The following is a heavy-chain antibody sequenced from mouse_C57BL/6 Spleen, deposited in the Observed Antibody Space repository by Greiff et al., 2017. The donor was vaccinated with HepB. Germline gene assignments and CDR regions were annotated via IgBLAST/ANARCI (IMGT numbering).Heavy chain of an antibody. D-gene: IGHD2-3*01. Sequence: EVKLQQSGPELVKPGASVKISCKASGYTFTDYYMNWVKQSHGKSLEWIGDINPNNGGTSYNQKFKGKATLTVDKSSSTAYMELRSLTSEDSAVYYCARLNGYYLFAYWGQGTLVTVSA. CDR1: GYTFTDYY. CDR3: ARLNGYYLFAY. CDR2: INPNNGGT. V-gene: IGHV1-26*01. J-gene: IGHJ3*01.